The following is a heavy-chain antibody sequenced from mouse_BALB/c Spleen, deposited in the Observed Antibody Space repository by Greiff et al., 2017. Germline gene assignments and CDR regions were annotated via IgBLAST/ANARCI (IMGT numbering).Heavy chain of an antibody. CDR1: GFSLTGYG. CDR2: IWGDGST. Sequence: QVQLKESGPGLVAPSQSLSITCTVSGFSLTGYGVNWVRQPPGKGLEWLGMIWGDGSTDYNSALKSRLSISKDNSKSQVFLKMNSLQTDDTARYYCARGSMIANWYFDVWGAGTTVTVSS. CDR3: ARGSMIANWYFDV. V-gene: IGHV2-6-7*01. D-gene: IGHD2-3*01. J-gene: IGHJ1*01.